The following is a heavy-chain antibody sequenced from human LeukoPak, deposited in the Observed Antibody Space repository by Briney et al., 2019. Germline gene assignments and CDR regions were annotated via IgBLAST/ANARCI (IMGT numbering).Heavy chain of an antibody. CDR2: ISSSGSTI. CDR1: GFTFSDYY. J-gene: IGHJ4*02. D-gene: IGHD3-16*01. CDR3: ARTYAYDATGDRGH. Sequence: AGGSLRLSCAASGFTFSDYYMSWIRQAPGKGLEWVSYISSSGSTIYYADSVKGRFTISRDNAKNSLYLQMNSLRAEDTAVYYCARTYAYDATGDRGHWGQGTLVTVSS. V-gene: IGHV3-11*04.